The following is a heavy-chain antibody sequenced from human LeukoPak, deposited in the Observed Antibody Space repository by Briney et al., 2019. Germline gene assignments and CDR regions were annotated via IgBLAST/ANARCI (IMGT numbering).Heavy chain of an antibody. CDR2: INPSDGDT. V-gene: IGHV1-2*02. CDR3: ARDCSGADCYSGNAFDI. CDR1: GYTFTDYY. D-gene: IGHD2-15*01. Sequence: ASVKVSCKTSGYTFTDYYMQWVRHAPGQGLEWMGWINPSDGDTKSARKFQGRVTMTRDTSISTAYLELSRLTSDDTAIYYCARDCSGADCYSGNAFDIWGQGTMVTVSS. J-gene: IGHJ3*02.